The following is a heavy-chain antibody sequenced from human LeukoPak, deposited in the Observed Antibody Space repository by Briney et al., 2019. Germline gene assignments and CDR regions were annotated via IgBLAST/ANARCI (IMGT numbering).Heavy chain of an antibody. CDR3: ARRGYSGYDLYYFDY. J-gene: IGHJ4*02. CDR2: ISYDGSNK. CDR1: GFTFSSYA. V-gene: IGHV3-30-3*01. D-gene: IGHD5-12*01. Sequence: PGGSLRLSCAASGFTFSSYAMPWVRQAPGKGLEWVAVISYDGSNKYYADSVKGRFTISRDNSKNTLYLQMNSLRAEDTAVYYCARRGYSGYDLYYFDYWGQGTLVTVSS.